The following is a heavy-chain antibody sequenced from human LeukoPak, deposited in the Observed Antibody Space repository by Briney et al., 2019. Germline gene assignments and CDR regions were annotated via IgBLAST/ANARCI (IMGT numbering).Heavy chain of an antibody. J-gene: IGHJ6*03. Sequence: EASVKVSCKASGYSFTIYNIHWVRQAPGQGLEWMGMINPSDGATTYAQRFQGRLTMTRDMSTTPVYMDLRSLESEDTAVYFCARDKRGGMSGNLGGLFATYYTYYYMDVWGRGTMVTVSS. CDR3: ARDKRGGMSGNLGGLFATYYTYYYMDV. CDR2: INPSDGAT. D-gene: IGHD1-26*01. V-gene: IGHV1-46*01. CDR1: GYSFTIYN.